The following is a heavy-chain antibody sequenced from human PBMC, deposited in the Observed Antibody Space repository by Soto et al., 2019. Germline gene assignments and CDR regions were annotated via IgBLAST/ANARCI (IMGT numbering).Heavy chain of an antibody. V-gene: IGHV4-4*02. CDR1: VGSISSSNW. J-gene: IGHJ5*02. CDR3: ARSYSSSWYWFDP. Sequence: PSETLSLTCAVSVGSISSSNWWSWVRQPPGKGLEWIGEIYHSGSTNYNPSLKSRVTISVDKSKNQFSLKLSSVTAADSAVYYCARSYSSSWYWFDPWGQGTLVTSPQ. D-gene: IGHD6-13*01. CDR2: IYHSGST.